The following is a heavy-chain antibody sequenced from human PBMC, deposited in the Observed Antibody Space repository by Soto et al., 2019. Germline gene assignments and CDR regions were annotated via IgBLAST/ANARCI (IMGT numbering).Heavy chain of an antibody. Sequence: QITLKESGPTLVKPTQPLTLTCTLSGFSLSTSGVGVGWIRQSSGKALEWLAVIYWDDVKHYSPSLERRLTITKDTYESEVVLTMPNTDPVDTATYYCARKGSVDYELDYWGQGILVTVYS. CDR3: ARKGSVDYELDY. D-gene: IGHD4-17*01. CDR2: IYWDDVK. CDR1: GFSLSTSGVG. J-gene: IGHJ4*02. V-gene: IGHV2-5*02.